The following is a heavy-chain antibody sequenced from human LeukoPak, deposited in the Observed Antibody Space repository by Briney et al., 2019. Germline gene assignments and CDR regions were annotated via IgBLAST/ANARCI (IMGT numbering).Heavy chain of an antibody. J-gene: IGHJ6*02. CDR2: ISAYNGNT. D-gene: IGHD3-10*01. CDR3: ARTGTFGSEAYYYGMDV. CDR1: GYTFTSYG. V-gene: IGHV1-18*01. Sequence: ASVKVSCKASGYTFTSYGISWVRQAPGQGLEWMGWISAYNGNTKYAQKVQGGVTMTTDTSTSTAYMELRSLRSDDTAVYYCARTGTFGSEAYYYGMDVWGQGTTVTVSS.